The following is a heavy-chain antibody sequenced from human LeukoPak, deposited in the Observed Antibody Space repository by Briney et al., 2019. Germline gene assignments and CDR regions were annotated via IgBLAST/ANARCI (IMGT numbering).Heavy chain of an antibody. V-gene: IGHV3-49*04. CDR3: TRDPGDTDSGYYFDY. CDR1: GFTFGGHT. J-gene: IGHJ4*02. D-gene: IGHD3-10*01. Sequence: GRSLRLSCTTSGFTFGGHTMHWVRQAPGGGLEWVGFIETGSHGGTTEYAVSVKGRFTISRDDSKGIAHLQMNSLKTGDTAVYYCTRDPGDTDSGYYFDYWGQGTLVTVSS. CDR2: IETGSHGGTT.